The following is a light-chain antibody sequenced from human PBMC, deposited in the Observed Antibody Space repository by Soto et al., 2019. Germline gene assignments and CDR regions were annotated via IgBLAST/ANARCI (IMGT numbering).Light chain of an antibody. J-gene: IGKJ4*01. CDR2: AAY. V-gene: IGKV1-27*01. CDR3: QKYDKAPLT. CDR1: QDISTY. Sequence: DIQMTQAPSSLSASVGDRVTITCRARQDISTYLAWYQPKPGKVPKLLISAAYTLQSGVPPRFSGSGSGTDFTLTISSLQPADFATYYCQKYDKAPLTVGGGTKVEIK.